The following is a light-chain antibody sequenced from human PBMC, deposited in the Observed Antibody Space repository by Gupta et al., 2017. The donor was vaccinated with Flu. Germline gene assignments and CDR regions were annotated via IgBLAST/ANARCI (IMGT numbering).Light chain of an antibody. J-gene: IGLJ3*02. V-gene: IGLV8-61*01. CDR1: TGSVSSNHY. CDR2: STD. CDR3: DLYLSSDSGV. Sequence: TVTLTCGLTTGSVSSNHYPSWYKQNPGQDPRMLGQSTDSRFSGVPDRVSGSILGTNAALNITGALPEDECYYYCDLYLSSDSGVVGGGNRLTVL.